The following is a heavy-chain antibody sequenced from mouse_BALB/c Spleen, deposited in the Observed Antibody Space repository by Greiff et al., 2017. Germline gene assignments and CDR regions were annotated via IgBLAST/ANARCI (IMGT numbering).Heavy chain of an antibody. CDR3: ARSGGNYDFDN. Sequence: VKLQESGAELARPGASVKLSCKASGYTFTSYWMQWVKQRPGQGLEWIGAIYPGDGDTRYTQKFKGKATLTADKSSSTAYMQLSSLASEDSAVYYCARSGGNYDFDNGGQGTTLTVSS. J-gene: IGHJ2*01. CDR1: GYTFTSYW. D-gene: IGHD2-1*01. CDR2: IYPGDGDT. V-gene: IGHV1-87*01.